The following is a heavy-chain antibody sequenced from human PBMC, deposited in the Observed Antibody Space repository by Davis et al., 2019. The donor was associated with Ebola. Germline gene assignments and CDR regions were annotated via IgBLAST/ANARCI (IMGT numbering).Heavy chain of an antibody. CDR2: ISYDGSNK. D-gene: IGHD3-10*01. Sequence: GGSLRLSCAASGFTFSGSAMHWVRQAPGKGLEWVAVISYDGSNKYYADSVKGRFTISRDNSKNTLYLQMNSLRPDDTAVYYCARGGYFGLGTYYNAAPFYYWGQGTLVTVSS. CDR3: ARGGYFGLGTYYNAAPFYY. CDR1: GFTFSGSA. V-gene: IGHV3-30*04. J-gene: IGHJ4*02.